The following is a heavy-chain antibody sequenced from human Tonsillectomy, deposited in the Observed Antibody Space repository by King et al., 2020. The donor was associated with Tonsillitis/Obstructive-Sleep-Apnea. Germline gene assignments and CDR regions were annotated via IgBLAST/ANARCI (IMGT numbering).Heavy chain of an antibody. D-gene: IGHD3-3*01. CDR2: IYYSGRT. J-gene: IGHJ5*02. Sequence: VQLQESGPGLVKPSETLSLTCTVSGGSISSYYWSWIRQPPGKGLEWIGYIYYSGRTNYNPSLKSRVTISVDTSKNQFSLKLSSVTAADTAVYYCARDFGVVKYGYNWFDPWGQGTLVTVSS. CDR3: ARDFGVVKYGYNWFDP. V-gene: IGHV4-59*01. CDR1: GGSISSYY.